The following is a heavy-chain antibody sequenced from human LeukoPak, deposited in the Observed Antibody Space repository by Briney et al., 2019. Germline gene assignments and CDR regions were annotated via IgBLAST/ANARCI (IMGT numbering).Heavy chain of an antibody. V-gene: IGHV3-23*01. Sequence: PGGSLRLSCAASGFTFSSYAMSWVRQAPGKGLEWVSAISGSGGSTYYADSVKGRFTISRDNSKNTLYLQMNSLRAEDTAVYYCAKYDILTGYFDYYYYYMDVWGKGTTVTVSS. CDR3: AKYDILTGYFDYYYYYMDV. CDR1: GFTFSSYA. CDR2: ISGSGGST. D-gene: IGHD3-9*01. J-gene: IGHJ6*03.